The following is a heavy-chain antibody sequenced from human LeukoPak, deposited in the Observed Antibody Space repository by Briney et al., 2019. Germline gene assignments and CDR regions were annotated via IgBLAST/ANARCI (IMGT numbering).Heavy chain of an antibody. V-gene: IGHV3-15*01. CDR1: GFTFSNAW. CDR2: IRSKTDGGTT. Sequence: GGSLRLSCAASGFTFSNAWMSWVRQAPGKGLEWVGRIRSKTDGGTTDYGAPVKGRFTISRDDSKNTLYLQMNSLKTEDTAVYFCTTGFDCTSTSCYLGRYWGQGTPVTVSS. CDR3: TTGFDCTSTSCYLGRY. J-gene: IGHJ4*02. D-gene: IGHD2-2*01.